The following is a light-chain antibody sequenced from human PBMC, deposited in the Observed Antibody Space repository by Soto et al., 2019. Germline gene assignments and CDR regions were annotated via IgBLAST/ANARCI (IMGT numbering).Light chain of an antibody. J-gene: IGLJ3*02. CDR3: AAWDSSLSGGV. CDR1: SSNIGGDY. CDR2: WNN. Sequence: QSVLTQPPSVSGTPGQRVTISCTGSSSNIGGDYVYWYQQLPGTAPKLLIYWNNNRPSGVPDRFSGSKSGTSASLAITGLRAEDEADYYCAAWDSSLSGGVFGGGTKLTVL. V-gene: IGLV1-47*01.